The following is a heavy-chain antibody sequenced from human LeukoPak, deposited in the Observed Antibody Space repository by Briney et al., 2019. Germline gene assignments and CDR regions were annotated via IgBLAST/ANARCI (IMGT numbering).Heavy chain of an antibody. Sequence: SETLSLTCTVSGGSFTTHYWSWIRQPPGKGLEWIGYISYIGSTYYNPSLKSRVTISIDTSKNEVSLMLTSVTAADTAVYYCASDSIGMNAFDAWGQGTMVTVSS. J-gene: IGHJ3*01. D-gene: IGHD3-22*01. CDR3: ASDSIGMNAFDA. V-gene: IGHV4-59*11. CDR2: ISYIGST. CDR1: GGSFTTHY.